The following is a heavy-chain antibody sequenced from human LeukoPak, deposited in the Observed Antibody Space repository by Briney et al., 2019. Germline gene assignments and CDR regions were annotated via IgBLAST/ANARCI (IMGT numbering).Heavy chain of an antibody. J-gene: IGHJ4*02. CDR3: ARYADGSKSFYRTFDY. Sequence: PGGSLRLSCAASGFTFNTYGMHWVCQAPGKGLEWVAVIWYDGSKKYYADSVKGRFTISRDNAKNSLYLQMDSLRAEDTAVYYCARYADGSKSFYRTFDYWGQGTLVTVSS. V-gene: IGHV3-33*01. D-gene: IGHD3-10*01. CDR1: GFTFNTYG. CDR2: IWYDGSKK.